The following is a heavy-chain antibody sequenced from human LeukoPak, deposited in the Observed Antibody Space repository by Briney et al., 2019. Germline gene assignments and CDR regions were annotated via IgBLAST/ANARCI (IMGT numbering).Heavy chain of an antibody. CDR2: IYHSGST. Sequence: SETLSLTCAVYGGSFSGYYWSWIRQPPGKGLEWIGEIYHSGSTNYNPSLKSRVTISVDTSKNQFSLKLSSVTAADTAVYYCARGLGIAVAGTLIGFDYWGQGTLVTVSS. CDR1: GGSFSGYY. CDR3: ARGLGIAVAGTLIGFDY. D-gene: IGHD6-19*01. V-gene: IGHV4-34*01. J-gene: IGHJ4*02.